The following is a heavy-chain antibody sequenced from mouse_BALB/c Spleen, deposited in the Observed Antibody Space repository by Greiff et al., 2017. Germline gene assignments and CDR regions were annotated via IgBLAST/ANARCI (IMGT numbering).Heavy chain of an antibody. Sequence: EVQLVESGGDLVKPGGSLKLSCAASGFTFSSYGMSWVRQTPDKRLEWVATISSGGSYTYYPDSVMGRFTISRDNAKNTLYLQMSSLKSEDTAMYYCARQARATSMDYWGQGTSVTVSS. CDR1: GFTFSSYG. J-gene: IGHJ4*01. CDR3: ARQARATSMDY. V-gene: IGHV5-6*01. D-gene: IGHD3-1*01. CDR2: ISSGGSYT.